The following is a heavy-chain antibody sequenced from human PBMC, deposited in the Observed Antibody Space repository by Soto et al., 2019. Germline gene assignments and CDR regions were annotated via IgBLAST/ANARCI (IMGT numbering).Heavy chain of an antibody. CDR2: ISSNGGST. CDR3: ARRSDFWSENAFDI. V-gene: IGHV3-64*01. Sequence: GGSLRLSCAASGFTFSSYAMHWVRQAPGKGLEYVSAISSNGGSTYYANSVKGRFTISRDNSKNTLYLQMGSLRAEDMAVYYCARRSDFWSENAFDIWGQGTMVTVSS. D-gene: IGHD3-3*01. CDR1: GFTFSSYA. J-gene: IGHJ3*02.